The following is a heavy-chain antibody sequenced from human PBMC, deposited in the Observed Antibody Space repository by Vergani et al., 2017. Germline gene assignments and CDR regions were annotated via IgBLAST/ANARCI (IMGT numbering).Heavy chain of an antibody. J-gene: IGHJ3*01. D-gene: IGHD4-23*01. Sequence: QVQLQESGPGLVKPSQTLSLTCTVSGASINNDFYYWHWIRQPAGKGLEWIGRIYVSGLTDYNSSLQSRVPMSVDTSKNQFSLTLTSVTAADTAVYYCARDNKQLRPRAFDLWVQGTMVTVSS. V-gene: IGHV4-61*02. CDR3: ARDNKQLRPRAFDL. CDR1: GASINNDFYY. CDR2: IYVSGLT.